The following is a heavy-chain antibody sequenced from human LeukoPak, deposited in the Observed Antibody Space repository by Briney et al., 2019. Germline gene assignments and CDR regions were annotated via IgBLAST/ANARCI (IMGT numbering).Heavy chain of an antibody. J-gene: IGHJ4*02. CDR3: ARGVIRDRRYFDY. D-gene: IGHD3-10*01. CDR1: GDSVSSNSAA. Sequence: SQTLSLTCAISGDSVSSNSAAWNWIRQSPSRGLEWLGRTYYRSKRYNDYADSVKSRITINPDTSTNQFSLQLNSVTPEDTAVYYCARGVIRDRRYFDYWGQGNLASVSS. CDR2: TYYRSKRYN. V-gene: IGHV6-1*01.